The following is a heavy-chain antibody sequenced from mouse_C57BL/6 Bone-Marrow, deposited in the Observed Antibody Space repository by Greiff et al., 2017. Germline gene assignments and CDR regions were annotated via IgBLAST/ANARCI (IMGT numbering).Heavy chain of an antibody. CDR2: ISSGGSYT. D-gene: IGHD1-1*01. V-gene: IGHV5-6*01. CDR3: ARCTVVAPYFDY. J-gene: IGHJ2*01. CDR1: GFTFSSYG. Sequence: EVQLQESGGGLVQPGGSLKLSCAASGFTFSSYGMSWVRQTPDKRLEWVATISSGGSYTYYPDSVKGRFTISRDNAKNTLYLQMSSLKSEDTAMYYCARCTVVAPYFDYWGQGTTLTVSS.